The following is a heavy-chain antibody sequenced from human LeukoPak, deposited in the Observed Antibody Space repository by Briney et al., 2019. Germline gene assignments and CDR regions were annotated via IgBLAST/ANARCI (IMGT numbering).Heavy chain of an antibody. CDR2: FDPEDGET. J-gene: IGHJ4*02. CDR3: RIAAAGNIDY. CDR1: GYTLTELS. Sequence: APVKVSCKVSGYTLTELSMHWVRQAPGKGLEWMGGFDPEDGETIYAQEFQGRVTMTEDTSTDTAYMELSSLRSEDTAVYYCRIAAAGNIDYWGQGTLVTVSS. V-gene: IGHV1-24*01. D-gene: IGHD6-13*01.